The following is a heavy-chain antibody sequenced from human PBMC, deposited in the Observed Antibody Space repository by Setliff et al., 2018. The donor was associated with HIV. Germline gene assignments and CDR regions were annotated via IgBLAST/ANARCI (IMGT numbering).Heavy chain of an antibody. CDR1: GGSISNSRYY. Sequence: SETLSLTCTVSGGSISNSRYYWSWIRQPPGKGLEWIGSIYYSGSTYYNPSLKSRVTISVDTSKNQFSLKLSSVTAADTAVYYCARTYDDYWIWGQGALVTVSS. V-gene: IGHV4-39*01. CDR3: ARTYDDYWI. D-gene: IGHD4-17*01. CDR2: IYYSGST. J-gene: IGHJ4*02.